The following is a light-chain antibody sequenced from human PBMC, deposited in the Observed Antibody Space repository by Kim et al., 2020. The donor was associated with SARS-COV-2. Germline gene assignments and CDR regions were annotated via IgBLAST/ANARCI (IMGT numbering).Light chain of an antibody. CDR1: ESVNSS. J-gene: IGKJ1*01. CDR3: QQYINSPRT. V-gene: IGKV3-15*01. Sequence: EIVMTQSPATLSVSPGDRATLSCRASESVNSSFAWYQQQPGQAHCLLIYAASIRATGIPASFSGSWSGTEFTLTISSLPSADFGIYYYQQYINSPRTFVQGTKVDIK. CDR2: AAS.